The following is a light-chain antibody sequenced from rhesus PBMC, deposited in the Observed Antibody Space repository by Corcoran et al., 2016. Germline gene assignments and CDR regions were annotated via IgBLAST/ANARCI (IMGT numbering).Light chain of an antibody. Sequence: DIQMTQSPSSLSASVGDRVTITCRASQGISSYLAWYQQKPGKAPKLLIYKATTLQSGVPSRVSGSGSGTDFTLTISSLQPEDFATYYCQQRNSYPPTFGRGTKVEIK. V-gene: IGKV1-25*01. J-gene: IGKJ1*01. CDR3: QQRNSYPPT. CDR1: QGISSY. CDR2: KAT.